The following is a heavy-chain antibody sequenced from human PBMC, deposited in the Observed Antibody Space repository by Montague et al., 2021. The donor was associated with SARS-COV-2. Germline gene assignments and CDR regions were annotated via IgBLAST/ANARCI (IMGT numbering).Heavy chain of an antibody. CDR1: GASISSPYW. Sequence: SETLSLTCAVSGASISSPYWWTWVRQPPGKGLEWVGDIYHTGSTNYNPSLKSRVTMSVDKSYNQFSLGLTSVTAADTAVYYCASNGGDGSDLADWGQGTLVTVSS. D-gene: IGHD3-16*01. CDR3: ASNGGDGSDLAD. J-gene: IGHJ4*02. CDR2: IYHTGST. V-gene: IGHV4-4*02.